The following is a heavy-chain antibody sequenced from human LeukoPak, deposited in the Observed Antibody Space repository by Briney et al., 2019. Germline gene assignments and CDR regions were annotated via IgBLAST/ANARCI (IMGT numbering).Heavy chain of an antibody. CDR3: ARPRGCGSSRCNNFDY. D-gene: IGHD2-2*01. Sequence: GRSLRLSCSVSGFIFRDFSMSWVRQAPGKGLEWVAKMNEYGSEIFYVDSVKGRFTISRDNGKNSLYLQMNRLRAEGTAVYYCARPRGCGSSRCNNFDYWGQGTLVTVSS. J-gene: IGHJ4*02. V-gene: IGHV3-7*01. CDR2: MNEYGSEI. CDR1: GFIFRDFS.